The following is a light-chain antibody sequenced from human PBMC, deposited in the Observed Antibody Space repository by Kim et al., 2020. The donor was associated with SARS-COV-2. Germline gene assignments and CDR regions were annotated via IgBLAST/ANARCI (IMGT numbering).Light chain of an antibody. V-gene: IGKV2-30*01. CDR1: QSLVYSDVNTY. CDR3: MQGIHWHWT. J-gene: IGKJ1*01. CDR2: KVS. Sequence: PASISCRSSQSLVYSDVNTYLTWFHQRPGPSPRRLVYKVSRRDSGVPDRFSGSGSGTDFTLKISRVEAEDVGIYYCMQGIHWHWTFGQGTKVDSK.